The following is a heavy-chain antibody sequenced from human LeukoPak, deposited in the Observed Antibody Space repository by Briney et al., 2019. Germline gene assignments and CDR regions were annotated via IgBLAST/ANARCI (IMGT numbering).Heavy chain of an antibody. Sequence: GGSLRLSCAASGFTFSSYAMHWVRQAPAKGVEYVSAISSNGGSTYYANSVKGRFTISRDNSKNTLYLQMGSLRAEDMAVYYCARAGYSSGWYHPHDYWGQGTLVTVSS. CDR2: ISSNGGST. D-gene: IGHD6-19*01. V-gene: IGHV3-64*01. CDR1: GFTFSSYA. J-gene: IGHJ4*02. CDR3: ARAGYSSGWYHPHDY.